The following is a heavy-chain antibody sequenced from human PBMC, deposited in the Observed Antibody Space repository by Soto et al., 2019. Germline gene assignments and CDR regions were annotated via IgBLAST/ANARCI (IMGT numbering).Heavy chain of an antibody. J-gene: IGHJ4*02. CDR3: ARVKTSPRSAG. D-gene: IGHD3-10*01. Sequence: EVQLVESGGGLVQPGGSLRLSCVASGFTFSDHWMSWVRQAPGKGLEWVANIKEDGSESHYVDSVKGRFTISRDNAENSLYLQMDSLRVEDTAVYFCARVKTSPRSAGGGQGTLVTVSS. CDR2: IKEDGSES. V-gene: IGHV3-7*01. CDR1: GFTFSDHW.